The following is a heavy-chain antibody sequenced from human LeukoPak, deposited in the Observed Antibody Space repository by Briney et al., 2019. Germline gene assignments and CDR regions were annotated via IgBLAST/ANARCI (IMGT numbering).Heavy chain of an antibody. CDR2: IYSGGST. CDR1: GFTVSSNY. Sequence: PGGSLRLSFAASGFTVSSNYMSWVRQAPGKGLEWVSVIYSGGSTYYADSVKGRFTISRDNSKNTLYLQMNSLRAEDTAVYYCARDKVGSWEEWGYYMDVWGKGTTVTVSS. CDR3: ARDKVGSWEEWGYYMDV. D-gene: IGHD6-13*01. J-gene: IGHJ6*03. V-gene: IGHV3-53*01.